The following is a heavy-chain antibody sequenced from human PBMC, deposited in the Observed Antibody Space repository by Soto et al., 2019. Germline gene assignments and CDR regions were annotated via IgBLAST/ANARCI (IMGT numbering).Heavy chain of an antibody. CDR3: ARALATGYYDY. D-gene: IGHD3-9*01. CDR2: ITSNGAGT. CDR1: GFTFSSYA. V-gene: IGHV3-64*02. Sequence: GSLRLSCAASGFTFSSYAMHWVRQAPGKGLEYVSAITSNGAGTYYADSVKGRFTISRDNSKNTLYLQMGSLRADDMAVYYCARALATGYYDYWGQGTLVTVSS. J-gene: IGHJ4*02.